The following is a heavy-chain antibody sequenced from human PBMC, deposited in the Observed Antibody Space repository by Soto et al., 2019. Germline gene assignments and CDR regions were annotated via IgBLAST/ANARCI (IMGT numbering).Heavy chain of an antibody. CDR2: IWYDGSNK. V-gene: IGHV3-33*01. CDR3: ARDYIPDYGDYVPCYFDY. Sequence: GGSLRLSCAASGFTCSSYGMHWVRQAPGKGLEWVAVIWYDGSNKYYADSVKGRFTISRDNSKNTLDLQMNSLRAEGTAVYYCARDYIPDYGDYVPCYFDYWGQGTLVTVSS. D-gene: IGHD4-17*01. J-gene: IGHJ4*02. CDR1: GFTCSSYG.